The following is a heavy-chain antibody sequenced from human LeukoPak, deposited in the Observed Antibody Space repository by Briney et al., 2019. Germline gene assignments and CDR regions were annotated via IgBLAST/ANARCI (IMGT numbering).Heavy chain of an antibody. V-gene: IGHV3-7*01. CDR2: IREDGSEK. D-gene: IGHD2-8*01. J-gene: IGHJ3*02. CDR3: ARSNGAFDI. CDR1: GFTFSSSW. Sequence: HPGGSLRLSCAASGFTFSSSWMTWVRQAPGKGLEWVASIREDGSEKTSVDSVKGRFTISRDNAKNSLYLQMNSLRAEDTAVYYCARSNGAFDIWGQGTMVTVSS.